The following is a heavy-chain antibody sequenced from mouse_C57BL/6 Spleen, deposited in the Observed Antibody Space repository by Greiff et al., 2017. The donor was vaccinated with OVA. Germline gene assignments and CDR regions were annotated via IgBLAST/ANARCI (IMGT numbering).Heavy chain of an antibody. D-gene: IGHD1-1*01. V-gene: IGHV5-4*03. Sequence: EVNVVESGGGLVKPGGSLKLSCAASGFTFSSYAMSWVRQTPEKRLEWVATISDGGSYTYYPDNVKGRFTISRDNAKNNLYLQMSHLKSEDTAMYYCARGITTVVATRAMDYWGQGTSVTVSS. J-gene: IGHJ4*01. CDR1: GFTFSSYA. CDR2: ISDGGSYT. CDR3: ARGITTVVATRAMDY.